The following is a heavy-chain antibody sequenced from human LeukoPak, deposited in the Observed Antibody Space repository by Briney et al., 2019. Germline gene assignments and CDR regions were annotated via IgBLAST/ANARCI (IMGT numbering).Heavy chain of an antibody. Sequence: SETLSLTCTVSGGSIRSYYWSWTRQPPGKGLEWIGYIYYSGSTNYNASLKSRVTISVDTSKNQFSLKLSSVTAADTAVYYCARRTLCCGERFDPWGQGTLVTVSS. CDR1: GGSIRSYY. CDR2: IYYSGST. V-gene: IGHV4-59*08. CDR3: ARRTLCCGERFDP. D-gene: IGHD3-16*01. J-gene: IGHJ5*02.